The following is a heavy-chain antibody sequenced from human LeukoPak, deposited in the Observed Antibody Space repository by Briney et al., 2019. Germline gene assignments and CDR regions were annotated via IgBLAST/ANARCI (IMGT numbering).Heavy chain of an antibody. J-gene: IGHJ3*02. V-gene: IGHV4-59*01. CDR3: ARGSLGDPFTDDAFDI. CDR1: GGSISSYY. D-gene: IGHD3-16*01. Sequence: PSETLSLTCTVSGGSISSYYWSWIRQPPGKGLEWIGYIYYSGSTNYNPSLKSRVTISVDTSKNQFSLKLSSVTAADTAVYYCARGSLGDPFTDDAFDIWGQGTMVTASS. CDR2: IYYSGST.